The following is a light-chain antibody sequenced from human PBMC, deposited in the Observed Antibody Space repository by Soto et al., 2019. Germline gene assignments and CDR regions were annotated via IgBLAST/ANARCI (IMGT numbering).Light chain of an antibody. CDR2: EVN. V-gene: IGLV2-14*01. Sequence: QSVLPQPASVSGSPGQSITISCTGTSSDVGAYTSVSWYQHHPGKAPKVIIYEVNKRPSGISNRFSGSKSVNTASLTISGLQPDDEAHYYCSSYTSDNRDYVFGTGTKVTVL. J-gene: IGLJ1*01. CDR3: SSYTSDNRDYV. CDR1: SSDVGAYTS.